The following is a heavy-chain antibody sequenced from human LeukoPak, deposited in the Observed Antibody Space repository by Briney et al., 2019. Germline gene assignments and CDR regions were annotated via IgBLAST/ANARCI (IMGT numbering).Heavy chain of an antibody. J-gene: IGHJ4*02. Sequence: SETLALTCAVSGDSISSYYWSWVRQPPGKGLEWVGDIYYSGSTNYNPSLKSRVTISVDTSKNQFSLKLSSVTAADTAAYYCASMGACGPKGFDYWGQGTLVTVSS. CDR2: IYYSGST. CDR1: GDSISSYY. D-gene: IGHD3-16*01. V-gene: IGHV4-59*01. CDR3: ASMGACGPKGFDY.